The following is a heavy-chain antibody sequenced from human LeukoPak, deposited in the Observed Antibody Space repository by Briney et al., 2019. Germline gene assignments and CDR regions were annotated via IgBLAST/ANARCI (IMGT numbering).Heavy chain of an antibody. CDR3: ANFGSSGTDAFDI. CDR2: ISGSGGST. Sequence: GGSLRLSCAASGFTFSSYAMSWVRQAPGKGLEWVSAISGSGGSTYYADSVKGRFTISRDNSKNTLYLQMNSLRAEDTAVYYCANFGSSGTDAFDIWGQGTMVTVSS. CDR1: GFTFSSYA. D-gene: IGHD3-22*01. V-gene: IGHV3-23*01. J-gene: IGHJ3*02.